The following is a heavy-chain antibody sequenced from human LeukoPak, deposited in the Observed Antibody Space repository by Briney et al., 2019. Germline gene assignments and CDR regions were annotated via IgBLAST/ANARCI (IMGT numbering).Heavy chain of an antibody. CDR3: AKARRYCSGGSCYPAWD. CDR1: GFTFSSYA. Sequence: GGSLRLSCAASGFTFSSYAMSWVRQAPGKGLEWVSYMSSSGSMTWYADSVKGRFTISRDNSKNTLYLQMNSLRAEDTAVYYCAKARRYCSGGSCYPAWDWGQGTLVTVSS. CDR2: MSSSGSMT. D-gene: IGHD2-15*01. J-gene: IGHJ4*02. V-gene: IGHV3-23*01.